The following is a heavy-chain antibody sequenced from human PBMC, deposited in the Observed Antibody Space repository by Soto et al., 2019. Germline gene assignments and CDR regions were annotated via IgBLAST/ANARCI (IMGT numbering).Heavy chain of an antibody. CDR1: GYTFTSYG. J-gene: IGHJ4*02. Sequence: ASVKVSCKASGYTFTSYGISWVRQAPGQGLEWMGWISAYSGYTHSAQKFHGRLTLTTDTAASTAYMELRILRSADTALYYCAREASVLIPAAQPSRFDSWGQGTLVTVSS. CDR2: ISAYSGYT. D-gene: IGHD2-2*01. V-gene: IGHV1-18*01. CDR3: AREASVLIPAAQPSRFDS.